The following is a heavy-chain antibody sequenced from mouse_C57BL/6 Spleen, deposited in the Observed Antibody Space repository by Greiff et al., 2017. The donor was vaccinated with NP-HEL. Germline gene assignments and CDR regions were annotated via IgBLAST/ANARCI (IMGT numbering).Heavy chain of an antibody. V-gene: IGHV14-2*01. CDR1: GFNIKDYY. D-gene: IGHD1-1*01. CDR3: AITTVPVAGFAY. CDR2: IDPEDGET. J-gene: IGHJ3*01. Sequence: EVQLQQSGAELVKPGASVKLSCTASGFNIKDYYMHWVKQRTEQGLEWIGRIDPEDGETKYAPKFQGKATITADTSSNTAYLKLSSLTSEDTAVYDSAITTVPVAGFAYWGQGTLVTVSA.